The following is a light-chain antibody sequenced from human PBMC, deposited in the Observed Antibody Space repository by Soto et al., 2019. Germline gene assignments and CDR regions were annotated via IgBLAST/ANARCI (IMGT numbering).Light chain of an antibody. J-gene: IGKJ3*01. CDR1: QGISSF. CDR3: LQLNSCPIA. Sequence: IQLTQSPSSLPASVGDRVTITCRASQGISSFLAWYQQKPGRAPKLLLYGASTLQSGVPSRFSGSGSGTAFTLTISSLQPEDFATYYCLQLNSCPIAFGPGTKVEIQ. V-gene: IGKV1-9*01. CDR2: GAS.